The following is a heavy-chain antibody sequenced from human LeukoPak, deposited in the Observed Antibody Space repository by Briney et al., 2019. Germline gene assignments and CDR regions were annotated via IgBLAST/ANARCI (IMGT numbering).Heavy chain of an antibody. D-gene: IGHD5-18*01. CDR1: GFTFSSYA. CDR3: AKEQQLWLLGYFDY. CDR2: ISGSGGST. Sequence: GGSLRLSCAASGFTFSSYAMRWVRQAPRKWLECLSTISGSGGSTDYAESVKGRFTISRDNSKNTLYLQMNSLRAEDTAVYYCAKEQQLWLLGYFDYWGQGALVTVSS. J-gene: IGHJ4*02. V-gene: IGHV3-23*01.